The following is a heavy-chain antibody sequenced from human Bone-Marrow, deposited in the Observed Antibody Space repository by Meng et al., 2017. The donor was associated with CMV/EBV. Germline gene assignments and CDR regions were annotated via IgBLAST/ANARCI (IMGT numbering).Heavy chain of an antibody. Sequence: GGSLRLSCAASGFTFSSYWMHWVRQAPGKGLVWVSRINSDGSSTSYADSVKGRFTISRDNAKNTLYLQMNSLRAEDTAMYYCARDKSTFNYYDSSGYSLWGQGTLVTVSS. CDR2: INSDGSST. CDR3: ARDKSTFNYYDSSGYSL. D-gene: IGHD3-22*01. J-gene: IGHJ4*02. CDR1: GFTFSSYW. V-gene: IGHV3-74*01.